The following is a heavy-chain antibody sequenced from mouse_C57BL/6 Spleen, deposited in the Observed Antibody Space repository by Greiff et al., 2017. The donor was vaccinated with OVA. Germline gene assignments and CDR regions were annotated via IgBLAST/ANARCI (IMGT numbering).Heavy chain of an antibody. V-gene: IGHV1-80*01. Sequence: QVQLQQSGAELVKPGASVKISCKASGYAFSSYWMNWVKQRPGKGLEWIGQIYPGDGDTNYNGKFKGKATLTADKSSSTAYMQLSSLTSEDSAVYFCARRGSSYPSLTYWGQGTLVTVSA. CDR1: GYAFSSYW. J-gene: IGHJ3*01. D-gene: IGHD1-1*01. CDR2: IYPGDGDT. CDR3: ARRGSSYPSLTY.